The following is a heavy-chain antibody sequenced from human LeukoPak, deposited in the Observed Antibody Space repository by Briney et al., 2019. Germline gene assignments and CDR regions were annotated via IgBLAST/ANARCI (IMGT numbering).Heavy chain of an antibody. CDR1: GYSFTGYY. CDR2: INPNSGGA. D-gene: IGHD3-10*01. J-gene: IGHJ4*02. CDR3: ARGGGSGSYPDY. Sequence: ASVKVSCKASGYSFTGYYLHWVRQARGQGPEWMGWINPNSGGANSAQKFQGRVTMTRVTSINTVYMELSRLRSDDTAVYFCARGGGSGSYPDYWGQGTLVTVSS. V-gene: IGHV1-2*02.